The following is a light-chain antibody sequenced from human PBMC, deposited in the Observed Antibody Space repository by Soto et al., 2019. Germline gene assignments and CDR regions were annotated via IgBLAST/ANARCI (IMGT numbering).Light chain of an antibody. Sequence: QSALTQPPSASGSPGQSVTISCTGTSSDVGGYNYVSWYRQHPGKAPKLMIYEVSKRPAGVPDRLSGSKSGNTASLTVSGLQAEDEADYYCSSYAGSNNVVVFGGGTKVTVL. CDR1: SSDVGGYNY. V-gene: IGLV2-8*01. J-gene: IGLJ2*01. CDR3: SSYAGSNNVVV. CDR2: EVS.